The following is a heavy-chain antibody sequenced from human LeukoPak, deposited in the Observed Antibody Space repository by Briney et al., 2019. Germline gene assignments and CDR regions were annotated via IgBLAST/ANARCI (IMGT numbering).Heavy chain of an antibody. CDR3: ARGFGCSGGNCSPRAFDY. V-gene: IGHV3-74*01. CDR1: GFTFSYYW. CDR2: MNSDGSST. J-gene: IGHJ4*02. Sequence: GGSLRLSCAASGFTFSYYWMHWVRQAPGKGPVWVSRMNSDGSSTSYADSVKGRFTISRANARNTLYLQMNSLRAEDTAVYYCARGFGCSGGNCSPRAFDYWGQGTLVTVSS. D-gene: IGHD2-15*01.